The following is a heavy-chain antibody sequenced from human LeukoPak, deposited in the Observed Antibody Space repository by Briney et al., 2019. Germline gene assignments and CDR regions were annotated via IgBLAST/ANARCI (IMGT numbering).Heavy chain of an antibody. CDR2: ISSNGGST. CDR1: GFTLSRYG. V-gene: IGHV3-64D*06. Sequence: GGSLRLSCSASGFTLSRYGMHWVRQAPGKGLEYVSGISSNGGSTNYADSVKGRFTISRDNSKNTLHLQMSSLRAEDTAVYYCARGLYGYEFDLWGRGTLVTVSS. CDR3: ARGLYGYEFDL. D-gene: IGHD5-18*01. J-gene: IGHJ2*01.